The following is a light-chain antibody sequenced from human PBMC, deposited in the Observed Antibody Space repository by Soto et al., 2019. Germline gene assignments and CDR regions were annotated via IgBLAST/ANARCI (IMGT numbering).Light chain of an antibody. V-gene: IGLV2-14*03. CDR3: CSYTTSNTRQIV. Sequence: QSALTQPASLTGSPGQSITISCTGTSSDVGGYNYVSWYQHHPGKAPKLMIYDVSNRPSGVSNRFSGSKSGNTASLTISGLQPEDEADYYCCSYTTSNTRQIVFGTGTKVTV. CDR2: DVS. CDR1: SSDVGGYNY. J-gene: IGLJ1*01.